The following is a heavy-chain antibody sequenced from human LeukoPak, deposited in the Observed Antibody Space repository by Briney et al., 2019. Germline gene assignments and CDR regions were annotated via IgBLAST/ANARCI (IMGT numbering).Heavy chain of an antibody. CDR2: ISGSGGST. CDR3: AKDMGLWFPGRGGYFDH. D-gene: IGHD3-10*01. J-gene: IGHJ4*02. Sequence: GGSLRLSCAASGFTFSSYAMSWVRQAPGKGLEWVSAISGSGGSTYYADSVKGRFTISRDNSKNTLYLQMNSLRAEDTAVYYCAKDMGLWFPGRGGYFDHWGQGTQVTVSP. V-gene: IGHV3-23*01. CDR1: GFTFSSYA.